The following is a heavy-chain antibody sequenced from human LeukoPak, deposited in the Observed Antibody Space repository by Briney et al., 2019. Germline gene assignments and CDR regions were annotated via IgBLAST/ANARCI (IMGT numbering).Heavy chain of an antibody. Sequence: SETLSLTCTVSGGSISSSSYYWGWIRQPPGKGLEWIGSIYYSGSTYYNPSLKSRVTISVDTSKNQFSLKLSSVTAADTAVYYCARVRHGDHDYWGQGTLVTVSS. D-gene: IGHD4-17*01. CDR1: GGSISSSSYY. J-gene: IGHJ4*02. CDR3: ARVRHGDHDY. CDR2: IYYSGST. V-gene: IGHV4-39*07.